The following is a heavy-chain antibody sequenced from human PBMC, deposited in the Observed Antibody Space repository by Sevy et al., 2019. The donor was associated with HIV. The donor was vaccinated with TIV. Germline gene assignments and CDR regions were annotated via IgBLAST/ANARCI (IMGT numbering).Heavy chain of an antibody. J-gene: IGHJ6*02. CDR3: AKPYRIGVAGDYYYSGMDV. V-gene: IGHV3-43D*03. CDR2: ISWDGGST. Sequence: GGSLRLSCAVSGFTFDDYAMHWVRQAPGKGLEWVSLISWDGGSTYYADSVKGRFTISRDNSKNSLYLQMNSLRAEDTALYYCAKPYRIGVAGDYYYSGMDVWGQGTTVTVSS. CDR1: GFTFDDYA. D-gene: IGHD6-13*01.